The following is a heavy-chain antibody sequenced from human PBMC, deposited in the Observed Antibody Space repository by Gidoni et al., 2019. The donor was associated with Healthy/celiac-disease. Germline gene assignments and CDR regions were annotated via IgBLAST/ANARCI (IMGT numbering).Heavy chain of an antibody. J-gene: IGHJ4*02. CDR2: IYTSGST. CDR1: GGSISSGSYY. V-gene: IGHV4-61*02. Sequence: QVQLQESGPGLVTPSQTLSLTCTVSGGSISSGSYYWSWIRQPAGKGLEWIGRIYTSGSTNYNPSLKSRVTISVDTSKNQFSLKLSSVTAADTAVYYCAREHTAMVTDYFDYWGQGTLVTVSS. D-gene: IGHD5-18*01. CDR3: AREHTAMVTDYFDY.